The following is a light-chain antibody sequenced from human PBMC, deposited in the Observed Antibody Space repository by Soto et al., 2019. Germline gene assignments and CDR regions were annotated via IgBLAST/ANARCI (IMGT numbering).Light chain of an antibody. V-gene: IGKV4-1*01. J-gene: IGKJ2*01. CDR1: QTILYNSNNKNY. Sequence: DIVLTQSPDSLAVSLGERATINCKSSQTILYNSNNKNYLAWYQQKPGQPPKVVIYWASTRESGVPDRFSGSGSATDFTLTISSLQAEDVAVYYCHQYYRTPYTFGQGTKLEIK. CDR2: WAS. CDR3: HQYYRTPYT.